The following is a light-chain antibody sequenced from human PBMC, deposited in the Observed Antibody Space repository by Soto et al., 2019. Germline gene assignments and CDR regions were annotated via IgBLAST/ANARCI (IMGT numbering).Light chain of an antibody. CDR1: CSDVGGYNY. V-gene: IGLV2-14*03. J-gene: IGLJ1*01. Sequence: QSVLTQPASVSGSPGQSITISCTGTCSDVGGYNYVSWYQHHPGKAPKLIIYDVTSRPSGVSIRFSGSKSDNTASLTISGLQPEDEADYHCSSYTTSNTRQIVFGTGTKLTVL. CDR2: DVT. CDR3: SSYTTSNTRQIV.